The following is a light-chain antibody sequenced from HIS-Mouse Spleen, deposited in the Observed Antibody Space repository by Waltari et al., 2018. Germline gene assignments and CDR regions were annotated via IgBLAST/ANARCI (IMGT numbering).Light chain of an antibody. J-gene: IGKJ2*01. Sequence: EIVMTQSPATLSVSPGERATLSCRASQSVSSNLAWYQQKPGQAPRLLIYGASTRAPGIPARFSGSGSGTEFTLTISSLQSEDFAVYYCQQYNNSYTFGQGTKLEIK. CDR3: QQYNNSYT. CDR2: GAS. V-gene: IGKV3-15*01. CDR1: QSVSSN.